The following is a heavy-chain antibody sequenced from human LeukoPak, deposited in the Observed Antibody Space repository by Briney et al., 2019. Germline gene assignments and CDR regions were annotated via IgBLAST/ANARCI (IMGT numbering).Heavy chain of an antibody. D-gene: IGHD6-13*01. V-gene: IGHV4-4*02. CDR2: IYHSGST. J-gene: IGHJ5*02. CDR3: ASLSGYDSKNQYSSSWLNWFDP. CDR1: GGSISSSNW. Sequence: PSETLSLTCAVSGGSISSSNWWSWVRQPPGKGLEWIGEIYHSGSTNYNPSLKSRVTISVDKSKNQFSLKLSSVTAADTAVYYCASLSGYDSKNQYSSSWLNWFDPWGQGTLVTVSS.